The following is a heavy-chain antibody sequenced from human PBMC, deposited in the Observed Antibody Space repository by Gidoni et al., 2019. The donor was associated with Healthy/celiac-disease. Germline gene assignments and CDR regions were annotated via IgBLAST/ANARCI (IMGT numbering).Heavy chain of an antibody. J-gene: IGHJ4*02. D-gene: IGHD4-17*01. CDR3: ARLLGGDYGDY. CDR1: GGSISSSSYY. CDR2: IYYSGST. V-gene: IGHV4-39*01. Sequence: QLQLQESGPGLVKPSETLSLTCTVSGGSISSSSYYWGWIRQPPGKGLEWIGSIYYSGSTYYNPSLKSRVTISVDTSKNQFSLKLSSVTAADTAVYYCARLLGGDYGDYWGQGTLVTVSS.